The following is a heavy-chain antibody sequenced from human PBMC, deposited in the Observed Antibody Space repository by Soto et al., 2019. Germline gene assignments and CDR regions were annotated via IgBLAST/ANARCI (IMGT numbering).Heavy chain of an antibody. V-gene: IGHV4-34*01. J-gene: IGHJ6*02. CDR2: INHSGST. Sequence: SETLSLTCAVYGGSFSGYYWSWIRQPPGKGLEWIGEINHSGSTNYNPSLKSRVTISVDTSKNQFSLKLSSVTAADTAVYYCARGLRLLWFGELSPYYYGMDVWGQGTTVTVSS. D-gene: IGHD3-10*01. CDR1: GGSFSGYY. CDR3: ARGLRLLWFGELSPYYYGMDV.